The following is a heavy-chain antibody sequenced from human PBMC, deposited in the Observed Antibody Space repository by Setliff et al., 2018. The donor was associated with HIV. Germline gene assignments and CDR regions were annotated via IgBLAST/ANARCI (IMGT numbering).Heavy chain of an antibody. CDR1: GYTFPSYA. J-gene: IGHJ6*03. V-gene: IGHV1-3*01. CDR2: INDGNGNT. Sequence: GASVKVSCKASGYTFPSYAMHWVRQAPGQRIERMGWINDGNGNTKYSQKFQGRVTITRDTSASTAYMELSSLRSEDTAVYYCVRVRAVSNCSGGSCYSGYYYYYYMDVWGKGTTVTVSS. D-gene: IGHD2-15*01. CDR3: VRVRAVSNCSGGSCYSGYYYYYYMDV.